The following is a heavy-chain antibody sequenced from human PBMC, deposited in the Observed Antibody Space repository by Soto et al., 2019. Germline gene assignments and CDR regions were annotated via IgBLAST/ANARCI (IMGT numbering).Heavy chain of an antibody. J-gene: IGHJ4*02. Sequence: QLVQSGSEVKKPGSSVKVSCQASGGTFSGYVVTWVQQAPGQGLEWMGEFVPLFGTTNYAQRFSGRITITAAESTSTSYMELRTPSSDDTAVYYCATHGLGVSSPPYFDHWGQGTLVTVSS. CDR2: FVPLFGTT. CDR1: GGTFSGYV. CDR3: ATHGLGVSSPPYFDH. V-gene: IGHV1-69*01. D-gene: IGHD3-16*01.